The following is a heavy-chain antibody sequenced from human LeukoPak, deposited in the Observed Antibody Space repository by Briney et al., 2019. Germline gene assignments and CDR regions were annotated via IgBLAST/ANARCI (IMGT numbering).Heavy chain of an antibody. CDR3: ARDRVLLYYFDY. CDR2: ISSSSSYI. J-gene: IGHJ4*02. V-gene: IGHV3-21*01. CDR1: GFTFSSYS. D-gene: IGHD1-26*01. Sequence: GGSLRLSCAASGFTFSSYSMNWVRQAPGKGLEWVSSISSSSSYIYYADSAKGRFTISRDNAKNSLYLQMNSLRAEDTAVYYCARDRVLLYYFDYWGQGTLVTVSS.